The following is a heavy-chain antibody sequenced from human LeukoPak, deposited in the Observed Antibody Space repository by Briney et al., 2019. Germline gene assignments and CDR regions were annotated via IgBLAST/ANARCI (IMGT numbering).Heavy chain of an antibody. CDR2: ISSSGSTI. CDR3: ARVHKRYSSGWYCDY. Sequence: PGGSLRLSCAASGFTFSDYYMSWIRQAPGKGLEWVSYISSSGSTIYYADSVKGRFTISRDNAKNSLYLQMNSLRAEDTAVYYCARVHKRYSSGWYCDYWGQGTLVTVSS. J-gene: IGHJ4*02. CDR1: GFTFSDYY. V-gene: IGHV3-11*04. D-gene: IGHD6-19*01.